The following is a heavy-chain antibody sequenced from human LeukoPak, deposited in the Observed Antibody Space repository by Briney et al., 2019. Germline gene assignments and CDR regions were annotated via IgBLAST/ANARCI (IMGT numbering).Heavy chain of an antibody. J-gene: IGHJ3*02. CDR2: VGTAGDT. CDR1: GFTFSSYD. V-gene: IGHV3-13*01. Sequence: GGSLRLSCAASGFTFSSYDMHWVRQATGKGLEWVSAVGTAGDTYYPGSVKGRFTISRENAKNSLYLQMNSLRAGDTAVYYCARAAVAARRVGAFDIWGQGTMVTVSS. D-gene: IGHD6-19*01. CDR3: ARAAVAARRVGAFDI.